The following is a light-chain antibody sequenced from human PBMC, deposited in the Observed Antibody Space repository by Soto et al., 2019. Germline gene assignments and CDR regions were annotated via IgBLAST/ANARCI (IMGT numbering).Light chain of an antibody. CDR3: QQANTFPLT. V-gene: IGKV1D-12*01. Sequence: DIHLTQPPSSVSASVGDRITITCPASQGISSWLAWYQQKPGKAPKLLIYAASSLQSGVPSSFSGSGSGTHFTLTISSLQPEDFATYYCQQANTFPLTFGQGTRLEIK. J-gene: IGKJ5*01. CDR1: QGISSW. CDR2: AAS.